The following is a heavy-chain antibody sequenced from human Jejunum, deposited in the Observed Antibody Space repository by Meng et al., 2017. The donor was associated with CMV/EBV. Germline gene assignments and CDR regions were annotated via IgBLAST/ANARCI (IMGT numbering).Heavy chain of an antibody. V-gene: IGHV4-30-4*08. CDR2: IHDTGST. Sequence: QGQRQESGPGLVKPSQPLSLTCSVSGGSIGSGDYYWSWIRQPPGKGLEWIGYIHDTGSTYYNPSLKSRVDISLGTSRNHFSLTLSSVTAEDTAVYFCARGSIFVSFDSWGQGTLVTVSS. CDR1: GGSIGSGDYY. CDR3: ARGSIFVSFDS. D-gene: IGHD3-3*01. J-gene: IGHJ4*02.